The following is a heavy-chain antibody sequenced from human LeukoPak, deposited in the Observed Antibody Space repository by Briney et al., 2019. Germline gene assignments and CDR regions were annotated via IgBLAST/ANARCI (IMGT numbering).Heavy chain of an antibody. CDR3: AREHSGYDFPGRDYYYMDV. V-gene: IGHV3-21*01. Sequence: GGSLRLSCAASGFTFSSYSMNWVRQAPGKGLEWVSSISSISSSYIYYADSVKGRFTISRDNARNSLYPQMNSLRAEDTAVYYCAREHSGYDFPGRDYYYMDVWGKGTTVTVSS. CDR2: ISSISSSYI. D-gene: IGHD5-12*01. J-gene: IGHJ6*03. CDR1: GFTFSSYS.